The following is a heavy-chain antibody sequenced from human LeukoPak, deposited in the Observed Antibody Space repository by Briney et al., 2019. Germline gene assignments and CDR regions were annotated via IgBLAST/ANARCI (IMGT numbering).Heavy chain of an antibody. V-gene: IGHV3-30*18. CDR2: ISYDGSNK. Sequence: GGSLRLSCAASGFTFSTYWMSWVRQAPGKGLEWVAIISYDGSNKYYPDSVKGRFTISRDDSKNTLYLQMNSLRTEDTAVYYCAKELTRPNRPVAGLNYWGQGTLVTVSS. CDR1: GFTFSTYW. D-gene: IGHD6-19*01. CDR3: AKELTRPNRPVAGLNY. J-gene: IGHJ4*02.